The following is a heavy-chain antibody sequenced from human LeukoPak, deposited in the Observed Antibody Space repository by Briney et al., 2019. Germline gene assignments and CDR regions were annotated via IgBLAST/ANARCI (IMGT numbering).Heavy chain of an antibody. D-gene: IGHD3-22*01. CDR1: GFTFTNYW. CDR3: ARATGWLHYYYMDV. CDR2: IYLDGSRA. Sequence: GGSLRLSCAVSGFTFTNYWMSWARQSPGKGLEWVANIYLDGSRAYYVDSVKGRFTISRDNAKNSLYLQMNSLRAEDTALYYCARATGWLHYYYMDVWGKGTTVTVSS. J-gene: IGHJ6*03. V-gene: IGHV3-7*03.